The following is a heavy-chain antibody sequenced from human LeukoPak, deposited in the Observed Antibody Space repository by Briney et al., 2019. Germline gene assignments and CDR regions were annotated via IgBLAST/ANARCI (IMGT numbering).Heavy chain of an antibody. J-gene: IGHJ5*02. CDR1: GYTFTSYA. V-gene: IGHV1-3*01. D-gene: IGHD6-19*01. CDR3: ARGTSYSSGWYYYHWFDP. Sequence: ASVRVSCKASGYTFTSYAMHWVRQAPGQRLEWVGWINAANGNTKYSQKFQGRVTITRDTSAGTAYMELSSLRSEDTAVYYCARGTSYSSGWYYYHWFDPWGQGTLVTVSS. CDR2: INAANGNT.